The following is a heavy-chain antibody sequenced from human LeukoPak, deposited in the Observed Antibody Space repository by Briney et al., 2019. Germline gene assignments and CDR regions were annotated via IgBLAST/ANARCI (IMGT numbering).Heavy chain of an antibody. Sequence: SVEVSCKASGGTFSSYAISWVRQAPGQGLEWMGGIIPIFGTANYAQKFQGRVTITADESTSTAYMELSSLRSEDTAVYYCARGFYGDYRGINLNYFDYWGQGTLVTVSS. CDR1: GGTFSSYA. CDR3: ARGFYGDYRGINLNYFDY. J-gene: IGHJ4*02. V-gene: IGHV1-69*01. D-gene: IGHD4-17*01. CDR2: IIPIFGTA.